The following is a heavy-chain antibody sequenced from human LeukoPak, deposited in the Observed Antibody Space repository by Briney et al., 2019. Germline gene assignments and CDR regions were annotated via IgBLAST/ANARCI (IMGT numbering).Heavy chain of an antibody. J-gene: IGHJ3*02. Sequence: GGSLRLSCAASGFTFNNYAMSWVRQAPGKGLEWVSTIGVSGDSTYYADSVKGRFTISRDNSKNTLYLQMNSLRAEDTAVYYCARDGSLTGAFDIWGQGTMVTVSS. CDR1: GFTFNNYA. CDR2: IGVSGDST. V-gene: IGHV3-23*01. D-gene: IGHD1-14*01. CDR3: ARDGSLTGAFDI.